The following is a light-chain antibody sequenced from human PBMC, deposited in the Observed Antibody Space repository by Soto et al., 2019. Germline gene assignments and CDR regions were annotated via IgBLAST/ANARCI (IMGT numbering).Light chain of an antibody. CDR3: QQRRNWPYT. CDR1: QSVSSY. J-gene: IGKJ2*01. V-gene: IGKV3-11*01. CDR2: DAS. Sequence: EIVLTQSPATLSLSPGERATLSCRASQSVSSYLAWYQQKPGQAPRLLIYDASNRAPGIPARFSGSGSGTDFTLTISSLEPEDFAVYYCQQRRNWPYTFGQGTKLEI.